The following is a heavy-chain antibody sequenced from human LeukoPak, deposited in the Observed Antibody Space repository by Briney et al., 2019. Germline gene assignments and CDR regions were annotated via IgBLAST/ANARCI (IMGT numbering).Heavy chain of an antibody. V-gene: IGHV3-23*01. CDR3: AKDLYFMPTGTDSEEALFDY. CDR2: ISSSGSRT. Sequence: GGSLRLSCAASGFTFSSYAMSWVRQAPGKGLEWVSGISSSGSRTHYAESVKGRFTVSRDNSKNTLFLQMNGLRAGDTAIYYCAKDLYFMPTGTDSEEALFDYWGQGTLVTVSS. D-gene: IGHD3-9*01. CDR1: GFTFSSYA. J-gene: IGHJ4*02.